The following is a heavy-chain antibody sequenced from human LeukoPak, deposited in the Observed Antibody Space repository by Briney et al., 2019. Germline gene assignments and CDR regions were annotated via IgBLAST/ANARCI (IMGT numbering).Heavy chain of an antibody. V-gene: IGHV3-15*01. D-gene: IGHD3-3*01. CDR1: GFTFSSYS. J-gene: IGHJ6*02. CDR2: IKSKTNGGTT. Sequence: GGSLRLSCAASGFTFSSYSMNWVRQAPGKGLEWVGRIKSKTNGGTTDYAAPVKGRFTISRDDSKNTLYLQMNSLKTEDTAVYYCTTESDDPYYYYYYGMDVWGQGTTVTVSS. CDR3: TTESDDPYYYYYYGMDV.